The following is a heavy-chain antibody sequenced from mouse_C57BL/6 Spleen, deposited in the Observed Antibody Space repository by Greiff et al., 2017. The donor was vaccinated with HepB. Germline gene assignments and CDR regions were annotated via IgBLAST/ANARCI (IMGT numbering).Heavy chain of an antibody. CDR3: ARQRLRPRNYAMDY. CDR1: GYSFTDYN. CDR2: INPNYGTT. Sequence: VQLKESGPELVKPGASVKISCKASGYSFTDYNMNWVKQSNGKSLEWIGVINPNYGTTSYNQKFKGKATLTVDQSSSTAYMQLNSLTSEDSAVYYCARQRLRPRNYAMDYWGQGTSVTVSS. D-gene: IGHD1-2*01. V-gene: IGHV1-39*01. J-gene: IGHJ4*01.